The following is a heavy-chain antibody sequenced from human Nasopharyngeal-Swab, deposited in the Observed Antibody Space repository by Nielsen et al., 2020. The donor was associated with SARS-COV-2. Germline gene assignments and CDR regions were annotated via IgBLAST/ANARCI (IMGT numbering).Heavy chain of an antibody. CDR3: ARAPGDFWSGYPRDYYYYGMDV. V-gene: IGHV4-39*07. J-gene: IGHJ6*02. D-gene: IGHD3-3*01. Sequence: RQAPGKGLEWSGSIYYSGSTYYNPSLKSRVTISVDTSKNQFSLKLSSVTAADTAVYYCARAPGDFWSGYPRDYYYYGMDVWGQGTTVTVSS. CDR2: IYYSGST.